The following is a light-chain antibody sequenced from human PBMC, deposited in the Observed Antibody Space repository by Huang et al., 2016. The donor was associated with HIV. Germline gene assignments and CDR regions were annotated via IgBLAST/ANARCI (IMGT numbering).Light chain of an antibody. CDR3: QHRGNWPPSYT. V-gene: IGKV3-11*01. J-gene: IGKJ2*01. CDR1: QSVSGF. CDR2: DAS. Sequence: DIVLTQSPATLSLSPGERAPLTCRASQSVSGFLGWYQQKPGQAPGLLIYDASHRASGIPARFSGSGSGTDFTLTISSLVPEDFAVYYCQHRGNWPPSYTFGQGTKLEIK.